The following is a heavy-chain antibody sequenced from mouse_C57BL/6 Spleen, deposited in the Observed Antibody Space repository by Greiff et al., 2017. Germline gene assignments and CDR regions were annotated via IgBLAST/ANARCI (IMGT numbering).Heavy chain of an antibody. D-gene: IGHD1-1*01. CDR1: GYTFTSYW. Sequence: VQLQQPGAELVKPGASVKLSCKASGYTFTSYWMHWVKQRPGQGLEWIGMIHPNSGSTNYNEKFKSKATLTVDKSSSTAYMQLSSLTSEDSAVYYCARVDYYGSSYVDYWGQGTSVTVSS. V-gene: IGHV1-64*01. CDR2: IHPNSGST. CDR3: ARVDYYGSSYVDY. J-gene: IGHJ4*01.